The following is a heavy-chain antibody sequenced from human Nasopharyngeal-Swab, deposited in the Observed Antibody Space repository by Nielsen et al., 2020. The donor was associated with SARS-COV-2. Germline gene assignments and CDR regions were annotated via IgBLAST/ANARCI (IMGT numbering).Heavy chain of an antibody. Sequence: GGSLRLSCAASGFTFSSYSMNWVRQAPGKGLEWVSSISSSSSYIYYADSVKGRFTISRDNAKNSLYLQMNSLRAEDTAVYYCASSMVRGVGAFDIWGQGTMGTVSS. V-gene: IGHV3-21*01. D-gene: IGHD3-10*01. J-gene: IGHJ3*02. CDR3: ASSMVRGVGAFDI. CDR2: ISSSSSYI. CDR1: GFTFSSYS.